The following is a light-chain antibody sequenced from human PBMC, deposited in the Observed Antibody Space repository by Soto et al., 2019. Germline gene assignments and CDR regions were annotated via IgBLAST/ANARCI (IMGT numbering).Light chain of an antibody. J-gene: IGKJ1*01. CDR3: QQYGSSPST. V-gene: IGKV3-20*01. CDR2: GAS. Sequence: EIVLTQSPGTLSLSPGERATLSCRASQSVSSNYITWYQHKPGQAPRRLIFGASSRATGIPDRFSGSGSGTDFTLTISRLEPEDFAVYYCQQYGSSPSTCGQGTKVEIK. CDR1: QSVSSNY.